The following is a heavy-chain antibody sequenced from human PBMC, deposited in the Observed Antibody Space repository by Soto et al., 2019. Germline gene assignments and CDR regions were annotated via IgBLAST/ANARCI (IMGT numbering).Heavy chain of an antibody. D-gene: IGHD1-1*01. CDR2: IYPSVSS. CDR3: AREKVGTTFFDN. Sequence: PSETLSLTCSVAGFAISRGYYWSWVLQPPGKRLEWIGSIYPSVSSYHNPSLETRLRLSIDTSKNQFTLNLTSVTAADTALYYCAREKVGTTFFDNWGQGIQVAVSS. CDR1: GFAISRGYY. V-gene: IGHV4-38-2*02. J-gene: IGHJ4*02.